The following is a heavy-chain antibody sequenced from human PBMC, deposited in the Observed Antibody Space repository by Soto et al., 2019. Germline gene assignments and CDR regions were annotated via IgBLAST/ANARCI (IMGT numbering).Heavy chain of an antibody. V-gene: IGHV4-30-4*01. J-gene: IGHJ6*02. Sequence: PSETLSLTCTVSGGSIISGDYYWNWIRQPPGKGLEWIGYIYYSGSTYYNPSLKSRVTISVDTSKNQFSLKLSSVTAADTAVYYCARAPYYYYYMDVWGQGTTVTVSS. CDR1: GGSIISGDYY. CDR2: IYYSGST. CDR3: ARAPYYYYYMDV.